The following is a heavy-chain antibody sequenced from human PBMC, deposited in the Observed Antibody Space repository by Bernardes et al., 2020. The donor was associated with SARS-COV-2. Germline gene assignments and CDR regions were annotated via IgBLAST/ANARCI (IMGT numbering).Heavy chain of an antibody. Sequence: GGSLRLSCAASGYTFSRFWMHWVRQVQGQGLVWVSRIDTHWTTIHYADSVRGRFTISRDNSRNTLYLQMNSLRAEDTSMYYCVIDVAGDYSPWGQGTLVTVSS. CDR3: VIDVAGDYSP. V-gene: IGHV3-74*01. CDR2: IDTHWTTI. CDR1: GYTFSRFW. J-gene: IGHJ5*02. D-gene: IGHD1-26*01.